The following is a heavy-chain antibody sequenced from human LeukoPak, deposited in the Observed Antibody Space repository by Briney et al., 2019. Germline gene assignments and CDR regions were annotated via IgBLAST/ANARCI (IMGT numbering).Heavy chain of an antibody. V-gene: IGHV1-8*01. Sequence: GASVKVSCKASGYTFTNYDINWVRQATGQGLEWMGYMKPNSGNTGYAQKFQGRVTMTRDTSISTAYMELTSLTSEDTAVYYRARTRGYSFGFPHDYWGQGTLVTVSS. CDR2: MKPNSGNT. CDR1: GYTFTNYD. J-gene: IGHJ4*02. D-gene: IGHD5-18*01. CDR3: ARTRGYSFGFPHDY.